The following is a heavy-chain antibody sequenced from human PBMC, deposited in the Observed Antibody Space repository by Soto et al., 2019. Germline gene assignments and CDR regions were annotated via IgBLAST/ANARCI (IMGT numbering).Heavy chain of an antibody. V-gene: IGHV1-69*01. CDR2: IIPIFGTA. Sequence: QVQLVQSGAEVKKPGSSVKVSCKASGGTFSSKAISWVRQAPGQGLEGMGGIIPIFGTANYAQKFQGRVTITADESTSTAYMELSSLRSEDKAVYYCARVSPLVSENYGMDVWGQGTTVTVSS. D-gene: IGHD6-6*01. J-gene: IGHJ6*02. CDR1: GGTFSSKA. CDR3: ARVSPLVSENYGMDV.